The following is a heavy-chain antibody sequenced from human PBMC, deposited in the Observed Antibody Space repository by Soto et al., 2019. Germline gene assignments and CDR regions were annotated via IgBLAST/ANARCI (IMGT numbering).Heavy chain of an antibody. J-gene: IGHJ6*02. V-gene: IGHV4-34*01. Sequence: SETLSLTCAVYGGSFSGYYWSWIRQPPGKGLEWIGEINHSGSTNYNPSLKSRVTISVDTSKNQFSLKLSSVTAADTAVYYCASSSSSYYYYGMDVWGQGTTVTVSS. CDR1: GGSFSGYY. CDR3: ASSSSSYYYYGMDV. D-gene: IGHD6-13*01. CDR2: INHSGST.